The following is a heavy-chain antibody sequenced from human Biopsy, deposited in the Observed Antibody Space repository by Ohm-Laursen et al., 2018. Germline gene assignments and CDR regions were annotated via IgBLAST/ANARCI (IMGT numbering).Heavy chain of an antibody. J-gene: IGHJ4*02. D-gene: IGHD1-7*01. CDR3: ATGPKRLTGTSYFES. CDR1: GGPIGNFF. CDR2: FYTSGKT. V-gene: IGHV4-4*07. Sequence: SDTLSLTCSVSGGPIGNFFWSWVRQPPGKGREWIGCFYTSGKTNYNPSLRSRATVSEDSARRQFSLRLTSVTAADTAVYYCATGPKRLTGTSYFESWGRGILVTVSS.